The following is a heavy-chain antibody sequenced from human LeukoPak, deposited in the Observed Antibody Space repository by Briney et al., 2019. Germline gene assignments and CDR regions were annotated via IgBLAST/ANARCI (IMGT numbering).Heavy chain of an antibody. D-gene: IGHD1-14*01. J-gene: IGHJ6*02. CDR2: ISAYNGNT. CDR1: GYTFTSYG. Sequence: ASVTVSCKASGYTFTSYGISWVRQAPGQGLEWMGWISAYNGNTNYAQKLQGRVTMTTDTSTSTAYMELRSLRSDDTAVYYCARVGSGPYYYYGMDVWGQGTTVTVS. CDR3: ARVGSGPYYYYGMDV. V-gene: IGHV1-18*01.